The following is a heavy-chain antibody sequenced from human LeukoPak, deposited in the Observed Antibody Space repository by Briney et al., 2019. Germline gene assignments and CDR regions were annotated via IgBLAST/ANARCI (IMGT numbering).Heavy chain of an antibody. J-gene: IGHJ4*02. CDR2: ISPGDSDT. D-gene: IGHD4-17*01. CDR1: GYSFTSYW. CDR3: ARRAVTTYLDY. V-gene: IGHV5-51*01. Sequence: GESLKISCKGSGYSFTSYWIDWVRQMPGKGLEWMGIISPGDSDTRYSPSFQGQVTISADKSISTAYLQWSSLKASDTATYYCARRAVTTYLDYWGQGTQVTVSS.